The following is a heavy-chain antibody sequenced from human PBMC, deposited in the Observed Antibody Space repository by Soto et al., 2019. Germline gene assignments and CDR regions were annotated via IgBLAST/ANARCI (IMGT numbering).Heavy chain of an antibody. CDR2: IKQDGSEK. J-gene: IGHJ6*02. V-gene: IGHV3-7*05. CDR1: GFTFSSYW. D-gene: IGHD3-3*01. CDR3: ARDRDFWSGYDRKYYYYYGMDV. Sequence: GGSLRLSCAASGFTFSSYWMSWVRQAPGKGLELVANIKQDGSEKYYVDSVKGRFTISRDNAKNSLYLQMNSLRAEDTAVYYCARDRDFWSGYDRKYYYYYGMDVWGQGTTVTVSS.